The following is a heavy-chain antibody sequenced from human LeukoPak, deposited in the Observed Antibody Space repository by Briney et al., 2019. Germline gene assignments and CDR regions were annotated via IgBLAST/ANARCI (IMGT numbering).Heavy chain of an antibody. CDR2: IKQDGSEK. Sequence: GGSLRLSCAASGFTFSSYWMSWVRQAPGKGLEWVANIKQDGSEKYYVDSVKGRFTISRDNAKNSLYLQMNSLRAEDTAVYYCAREVYGDYGGFDYWGQGTLVTVSS. CDR3: AREVYGDYGGFDY. J-gene: IGHJ4*02. D-gene: IGHD4-17*01. V-gene: IGHV3-7*01. CDR1: GFTFSSYW.